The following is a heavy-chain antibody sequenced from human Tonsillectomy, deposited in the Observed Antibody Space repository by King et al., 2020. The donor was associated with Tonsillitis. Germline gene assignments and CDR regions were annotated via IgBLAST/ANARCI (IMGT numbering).Heavy chain of an antibody. D-gene: IGHD3-10*01. V-gene: IGHV3-23*03. CDR3: ARSLDGSGSYTNGSP. Sequence: VQLVESGGGLVQPGGSLRLSCAASGFTISNYAMSWVRQAPGKGLEWVSVVYGAGSNTYYADSVKGRFTISRDNSKNTLYLQMNSLRAEDTAVYYCARSLDGSGSYTNGSPWGQGTLVTVSS. CDR2: VYGAGSNT. CDR1: GFTISNYA. J-gene: IGHJ4*02.